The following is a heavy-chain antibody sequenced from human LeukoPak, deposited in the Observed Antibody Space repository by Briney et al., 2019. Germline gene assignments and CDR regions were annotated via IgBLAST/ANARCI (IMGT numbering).Heavy chain of an antibody. D-gene: IGHD5-24*01. J-gene: IGHJ3*02. CDR1: GFTVSSNY. V-gene: IGHV3-53*01. Sequence: GGSLRLSCAASGFTVSSNYMSWVRQAPGKGLEWVSVIYSDGNTYYAESVRGRFTVSRDNSKNTLYLQMNSLRAEDTAVYYCARGDGYNNAFDIWGQGTMVTVSS. CDR3: ARGDGYNNAFDI. CDR2: IYSDGNT.